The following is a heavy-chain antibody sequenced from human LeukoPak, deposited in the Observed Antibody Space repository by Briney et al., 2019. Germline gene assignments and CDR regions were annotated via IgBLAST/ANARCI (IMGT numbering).Heavy chain of an antibody. CDR1: GFIFGDFS. CDR2: IRTKAYGATT. D-gene: IGHD2-8*02. Sequence: PGGSLRLSCTASGFIFGDFSMSWFRQAPGKGPEWVGFIRTKAYGATTEYADSVRGRFTISRDNSKSTLSLQMNSLKAEDTAIYYCATYRQVLLPFESWGQGTLVTVSS. CDR3: ATYRQVLLPFES. V-gene: IGHV3-49*03. J-gene: IGHJ4*02.